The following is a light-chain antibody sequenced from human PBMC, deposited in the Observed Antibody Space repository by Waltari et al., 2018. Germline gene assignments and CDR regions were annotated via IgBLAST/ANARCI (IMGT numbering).Light chain of an antibody. J-gene: IGKJ2*01. CDR2: LGT. CDR1: QSLLHSIGRDY. V-gene: IGKV2-28*01. Sequence: EIVLTQSPLSLPVTPGEAASISCRSSQSLLHSIGRDYLDCYHQKPGQSQQLLIYLGTLRASGVPDRFSGSASGTEFTLKISRVEADDVGVFYCMQGLQTPPTFGQGTKLEIK. CDR3: MQGLQTPPT.